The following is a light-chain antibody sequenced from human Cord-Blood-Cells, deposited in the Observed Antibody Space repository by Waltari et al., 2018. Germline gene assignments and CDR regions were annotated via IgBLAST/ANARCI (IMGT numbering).Light chain of an antibody. CDR2: DVS. Sequence: QSALTQPASVSVSPGQSITISCTGTSSDVGGYNYVSWYQQHPGKAPKLMIYDVSNRPSGVSKRFSGSKSGYTASLTISGLQAEDEADYYCSSYTSSSTVVFGGGTKLTVL. J-gene: IGLJ2*01. V-gene: IGLV2-14*01. CDR1: SSDVGGYNY. CDR3: SSYTSSSTVV.